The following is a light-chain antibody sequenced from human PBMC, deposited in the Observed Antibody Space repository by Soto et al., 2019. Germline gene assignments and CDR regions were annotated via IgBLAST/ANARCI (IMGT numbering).Light chain of an antibody. CDR3: QQVNVYPST. V-gene: IGKV1-9*01. CDR1: PGISCY. CDR2: DAS. Sequence: IQLTQSPSSLSASVGGRVTITCRARPGISCYFGWYRQKPGKAPNLLTYDASASHSGVPSRFSGGGSGTDVTLTISSLQPEDFATYYCQQVNVYPSTFGGGTKVEIK. J-gene: IGKJ4*01.